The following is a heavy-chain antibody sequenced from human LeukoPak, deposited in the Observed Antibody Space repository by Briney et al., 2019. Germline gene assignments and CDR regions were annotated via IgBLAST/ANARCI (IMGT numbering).Heavy chain of an antibody. D-gene: IGHD1-26*01. V-gene: IGHV4-59*08. CDR3: ARINDSGSYPTPDY. CDR2: IYYSGST. J-gene: IGHJ4*02. CDR1: GGSISSYY. Sequence: PSETLSLTCTVSGGSISSYYWSWIRQPPGKGLEWIGYIYYSGSTYYNPSLKSRVTISVDTSKNQFSLKLSSVTAADTAVYYCARINDSGSYPTPDYWGQGTLVTVSS.